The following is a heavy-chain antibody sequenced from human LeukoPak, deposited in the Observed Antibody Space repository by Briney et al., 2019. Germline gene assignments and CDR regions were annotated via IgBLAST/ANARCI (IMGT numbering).Heavy chain of an antibody. CDR2: ISAYNGNT. V-gene: IGHV1-18*01. CDR3: ARSVSNWNDDSTFDY. J-gene: IGHJ4*02. D-gene: IGHD1-20*01. CDR1: GYTFTSYG. Sequence: ASVKVSCKASGYTFTSYGISWVRQAPGQGLEWMGWISAYNGNTNYAQKLQGRVTMTTDTSTSTAYMELRSLRSDDTAVYYCARSVSNWNDDSTFDYWGQGTLVTVSS.